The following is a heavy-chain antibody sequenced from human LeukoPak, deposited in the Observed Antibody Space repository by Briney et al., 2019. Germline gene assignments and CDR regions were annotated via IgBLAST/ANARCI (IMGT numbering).Heavy chain of an antibody. J-gene: IGHJ4*02. CDR2: VSGSGGTT. Sequence: GGSLRLSCAASGFTFSSYAMSWVRQAPGKGLEWVSGVSGSGGTTYYADSVKGRFTISRDNAKNSLYLQMNSLRAEDTAVYYCARAFDYWGQGTLVTVSS. CDR1: GFTFSSYA. CDR3: ARAFDY. V-gene: IGHV3-23*01.